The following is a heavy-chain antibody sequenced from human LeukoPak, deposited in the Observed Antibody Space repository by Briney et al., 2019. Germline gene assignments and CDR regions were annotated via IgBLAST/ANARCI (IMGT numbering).Heavy chain of an antibody. Sequence: SEPLSLTRSVCCGPLNSYYWLWMGQPPAKELAWMGYIYHCGSNHYHHPLKSRVTISVDTSKDQFPLKLSSVTAADTAVYYCARHRPRAPLYCSSTSCYVVSFPKRPDAFDIWGQGTMVTVSS. CDR1: CGPLNSYY. D-gene: IGHD2-2*01. CDR3: ARHRPRAPLYCSSTSCYVVSFPKRPDAFDI. CDR2: IYHCGSN. V-gene: IGHV4-59*08. J-gene: IGHJ3*02.